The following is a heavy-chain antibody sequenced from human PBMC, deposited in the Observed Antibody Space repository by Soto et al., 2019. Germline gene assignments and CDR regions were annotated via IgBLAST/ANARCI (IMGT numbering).Heavy chain of an antibody. J-gene: IGHJ5*02. CDR1: GGTKKSNS. V-gene: IGHV1-69*01. CDR3: AREPPLATVTTLWFDP. Sequence: GAPAEACSKDFGGTKKSNSRRWGGQDKKQGLEWMGGIIPIFGTANYAQKFQGRVTITADESTSTAYMELSSLRSEDTAEYYCAREPPLATVTTLWFDPWGQGTLVTVSS. D-gene: IGHD4-17*01. CDR2: IIPIFGTA.